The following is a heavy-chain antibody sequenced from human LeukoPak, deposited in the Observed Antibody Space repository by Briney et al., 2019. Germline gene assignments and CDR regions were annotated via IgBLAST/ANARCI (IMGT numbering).Heavy chain of an antibody. Sequence: SVKVSCKASGGTFSSDAISWVRQAPGQGRDWMGRIIPIINIANYAQNFQGRVTITADNSTSTAYMELSSLRSEDTAVYYCARGVDLHYFDYWGQGTLVTVSS. D-gene: IGHD3-3*01. CDR3: ARGVDLHYFDY. J-gene: IGHJ4*02. CDR1: GGTFSSDA. CDR2: IIPIINIA. V-gene: IGHV1-69*04.